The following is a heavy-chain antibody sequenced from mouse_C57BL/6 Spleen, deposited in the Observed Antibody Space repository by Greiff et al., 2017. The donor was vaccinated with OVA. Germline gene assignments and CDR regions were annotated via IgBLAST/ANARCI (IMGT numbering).Heavy chain of an antibody. V-gene: IGHV1-50*01. Sequence: QVQLQQPGAELVKPGASVKLSCKASGYTFTSYWMQWVKPRPGQGLEWIGEIDPSDSYTNYNQKFKGKATLTVDTSSSTAYMQLSSLTSEDSAVYYCARRRALYDGYYYFDYWGQGTTLTVSS. J-gene: IGHJ2*01. CDR3: ARRRALYDGYYYFDY. D-gene: IGHD2-3*01. CDR1: GYTFTSYW. CDR2: IDPSDSYT.